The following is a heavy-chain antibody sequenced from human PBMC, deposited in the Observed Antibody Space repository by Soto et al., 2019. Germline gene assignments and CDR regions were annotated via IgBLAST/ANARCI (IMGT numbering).Heavy chain of an antibody. J-gene: IGHJ6*02. CDR1: GGTFSSYA. V-gene: IGHV1-69*01. D-gene: IGHD3-10*01. Sequence: QVQLVQSGAEVKKPGSSVKVSCKASGGTFSSYAISWVRQAPGQGLEWMGGIIPIFGTANYAQKFQGRVTITADESTSTAYMEPSSLRSEDTAVYYCARAKGDYYGSGSYYSQSPYYSVTLPYYGMDVWGQGTTVTVSS. CDR3: ARAKGDYYGSGSYYSQSPYYSVTLPYYGMDV. CDR2: IIPIFGTA.